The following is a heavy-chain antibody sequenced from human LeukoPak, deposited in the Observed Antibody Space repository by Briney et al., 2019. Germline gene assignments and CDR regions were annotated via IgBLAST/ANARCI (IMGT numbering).Heavy chain of an antibody. J-gene: IGHJ4*02. D-gene: IGHD6-13*01. CDR3: AKDQSSGWYVGFDY. V-gene: IGHV3-23*01. CDR1: GFTFSSYA. CDR2: ISGSGVST. Sequence: PGGSLRLSCAASGFTFSSYAMNWVRQAPGKGLEWVSGISGSGVSTYYADSVKGRFTISRDNSKNTLYLQMNSLRAEDTAVYYCAKDQSSGWYVGFDYWGQGTLVTVSS.